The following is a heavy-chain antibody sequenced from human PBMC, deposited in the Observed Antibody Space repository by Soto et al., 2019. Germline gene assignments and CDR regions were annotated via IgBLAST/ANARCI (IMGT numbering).Heavy chain of an antibody. V-gene: IGHV4-38-2*01. Sequence: PSETLSLTCAVSGYSISSGYYWGWIRQPPGKGLEWIGSIYHSGSTYYNPSLKSRVTISVDTSKNQFSLKLSYVTAADTDVYYCARHDRVGASRAFDIWGKGTMVTVSS. D-gene: IGHD1-26*01. J-gene: IGHJ3*02. CDR1: GYSISSGYY. CDR3: ARHDRVGASRAFDI. CDR2: IYHSGST.